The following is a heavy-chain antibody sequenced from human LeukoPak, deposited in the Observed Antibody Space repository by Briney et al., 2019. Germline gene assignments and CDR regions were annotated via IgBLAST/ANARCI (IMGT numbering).Heavy chain of an antibody. V-gene: IGHV4-34*01. CDR1: GGSFSGYY. Sequence: TSETLSLTCAVYGGSFSGYYWSWIRQPPGKGLEWIGEINHSGSTNYNPSLKSRVTISVDTSKNQFSLKLSSVTAADTAVYYCARGGGQLERDYWGQGTLVSVSS. J-gene: IGHJ4*02. CDR2: INHSGST. CDR3: ARGGGQLERDY. D-gene: IGHD1-1*01.